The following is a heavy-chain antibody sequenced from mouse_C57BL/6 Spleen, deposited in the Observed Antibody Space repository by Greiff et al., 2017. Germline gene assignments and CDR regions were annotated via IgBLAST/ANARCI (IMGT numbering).Heavy chain of an antibody. CDR3: ARDTIPDYYGSSYGAY. Sequence: QVQLKQPGTELVKPGASVKLSCKASGYTFTSYWMHWVKQRPGQGLEWIGNINPSNGGTNYNEKFKSKATLTVDKSSSTAYMQLSSLTSEDSAVYYCARDTIPDYYGSSYGAYWGQGTLVTVSA. J-gene: IGHJ3*01. V-gene: IGHV1-53*01. D-gene: IGHD1-1*01. CDR2: INPSNGGT. CDR1: GYTFTSYW.